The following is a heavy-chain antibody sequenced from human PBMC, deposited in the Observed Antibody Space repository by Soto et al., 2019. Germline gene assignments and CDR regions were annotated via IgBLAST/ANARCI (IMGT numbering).Heavy chain of an antibody. V-gene: IGHV3-21*01. Sequence: EVQLVESGGGLVKPGGSLRLSCAASGFTFSSYSMNWVRQAPGKGLEWVSSISSSSSYIYYADSVKGRFTISRDNAKNSLYLQMNSLRAEDTAVYYCARSAVIAAAPVYYWGQGTLDTVSS. D-gene: IGHD6-13*01. CDR2: ISSSSSYI. CDR3: ARSAVIAAAPVYY. J-gene: IGHJ4*02. CDR1: GFTFSSYS.